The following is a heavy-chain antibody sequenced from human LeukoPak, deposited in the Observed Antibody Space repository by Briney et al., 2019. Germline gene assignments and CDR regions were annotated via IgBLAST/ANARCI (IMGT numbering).Heavy chain of an antibody. D-gene: IGHD3-3*01. V-gene: IGHV1-69*13. CDR1: GDISNSYC. CDR2: IIPMFGTP. J-gene: IGHJ4*01. Sequence: SVKGSCKASGDISNSYCIIWVRQAPGQGLEWMGGIIPMFGTPNYAHNFQGRVTFSADESTNIVYMELSILRSADTAIYFCAHRGGGAIGVGITGSFDTWGQGALVTVSS. CDR3: AHRGGGAIGVGITGSFDT.